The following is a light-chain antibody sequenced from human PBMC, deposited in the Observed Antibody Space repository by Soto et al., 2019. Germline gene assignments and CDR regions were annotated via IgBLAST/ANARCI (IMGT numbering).Light chain of an antibody. CDR2: GAS. CDR3: QQYNNWPQT. V-gene: IGKV3-15*01. Sequence: EIVMTQSPAPLSVSPGERATLSCRASQSVSSNLAWYQQKPGQAPRLLIYGASTRATGIPARFSGSGSGTEFTLTISSLQSEDFAVYYCQQYNNWPQTFGPGTKVEIK. CDR1: QSVSSN. J-gene: IGKJ1*01.